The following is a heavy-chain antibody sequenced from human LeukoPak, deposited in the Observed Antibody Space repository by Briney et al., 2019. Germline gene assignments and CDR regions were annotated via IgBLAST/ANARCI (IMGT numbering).Heavy chain of an antibody. J-gene: IGHJ4*02. Sequence: GGSLRLSCAASGFTFSSYGMHWVRQAPGKGLEWVTFIQYDGSNKYYADSVKGRFTISRDNSKNTVYLQMNSLRTEDPAVYYCARSLTMVRAYDYWGQGTLVTVSS. CDR1: GFTFSSYG. V-gene: IGHV3-30*02. D-gene: IGHD3-10*01. CDR3: ARSLTMVRAYDY. CDR2: IQYDGSNK.